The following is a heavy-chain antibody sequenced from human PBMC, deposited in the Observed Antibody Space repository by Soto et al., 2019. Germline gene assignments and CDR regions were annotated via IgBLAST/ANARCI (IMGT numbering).Heavy chain of an antibody. CDR1: GGSISSYY. D-gene: IGHD3-10*01. V-gene: IGHV4-59*08. CDR2: IYYSGST. Sequence: SETLSLTCTVSGGSISSYYWSWIRQPPGKGLEWIGYIYYSGSTNYNPSLKSRVTISVDTSKNQFSLKLSSVTAADTAVYYCARQQNDYGSGSYPINWFDPWGQGTLVTVSS. CDR3: ARQQNDYGSGSYPINWFDP. J-gene: IGHJ5*02.